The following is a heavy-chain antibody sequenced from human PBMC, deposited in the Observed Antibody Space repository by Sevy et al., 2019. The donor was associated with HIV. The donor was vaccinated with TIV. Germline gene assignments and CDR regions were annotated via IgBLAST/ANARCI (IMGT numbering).Heavy chain of an antibody. CDR2: FDPEDDET. D-gene: IGHD3-22*01. CDR1: GYTLTQLS. J-gene: IGHJ4*02. CDR3: ATTKDYYENSGDPFDY. V-gene: IGHV1-24*01. Sequence: ASVKVSCKVSGYTLTQLSMHWVRQVPGKGLEWMGSFDPEDDETIYAQKFQGRVTMTEDTSTDTSYMELSSLRSDDTAVYYCATTKDYYENSGDPFDYWGQGTLVTVSS.